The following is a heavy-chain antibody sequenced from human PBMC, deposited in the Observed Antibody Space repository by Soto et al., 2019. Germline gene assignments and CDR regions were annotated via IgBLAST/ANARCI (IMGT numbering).Heavy chain of an antibody. CDR3: ARDEPWAAAGTKENYYFDY. J-gene: IGHJ4*02. D-gene: IGHD6-13*01. CDR1: GFTFSSYA. CDR2: ISYGGSNK. V-gene: IGHV3-30-3*01. Sequence: GGSLRLSCAASGFTFSSYAMHWVRQAPGKGLEWVAVISYGGSNKYYADSVKGRFTISRDNSKNTLYLQMNSLRAEDTAVYYCARDEPWAAAGTKENYYFDYWGQGT.